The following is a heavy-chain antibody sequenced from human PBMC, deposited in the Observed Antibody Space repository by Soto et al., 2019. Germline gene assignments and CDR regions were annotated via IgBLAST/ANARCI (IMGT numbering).Heavy chain of an antibody. V-gene: IGHV5-51*01. Sequence: PGESLKISCKGSGYSFTSYWIGWVRQMPGKGLEWMGIIYPGDSDTRYSPSFQGQVTISADKSISTAYLQWSSLKASDTAMYYCARLDLRVRGVTGYYYYGMDVWGQGTTVTVSS. CDR3: ARLDLRVRGVTGYYYYGMDV. J-gene: IGHJ6*02. CDR1: GYSFTSYW. CDR2: IYPGDSDT. D-gene: IGHD3-10*01.